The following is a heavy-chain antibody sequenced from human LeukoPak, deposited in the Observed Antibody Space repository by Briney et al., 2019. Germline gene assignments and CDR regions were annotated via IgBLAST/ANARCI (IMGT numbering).Heavy chain of an antibody. CDR1: GFTFSSYS. CDR3: ARDGRYSGSYFGVFDY. CDR2: ISSSSSYI. D-gene: IGHD1-26*01. V-gene: IGHV3-21*01. J-gene: IGHJ4*02. Sequence: GGSLRLSCAASGFTFSSYSMNWVRQAPGKGLEWVSSISSSSSYIYYADSVKGRFTISRDNAKNSLYLQMNSLRAEDTAVYYCARDGRYSGSYFGVFDYWGQGTLVTASS.